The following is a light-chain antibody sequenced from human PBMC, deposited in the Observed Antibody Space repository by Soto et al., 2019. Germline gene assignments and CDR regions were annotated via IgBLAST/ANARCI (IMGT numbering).Light chain of an antibody. CDR2: HAS. CDR1: QSVSSN. V-gene: IGKV3-15*01. Sequence: ETVLTQSPATLSVSAGERVTLSCWASQSVSSNLAWYQQRPGQAPRLLIYHASTRATGIPARFSGSGSGTEFTLTISSLQSEDFAVYYCQQYNNWSYTFGQGTKLEIK. J-gene: IGKJ2*01. CDR3: QQYNNWSYT.